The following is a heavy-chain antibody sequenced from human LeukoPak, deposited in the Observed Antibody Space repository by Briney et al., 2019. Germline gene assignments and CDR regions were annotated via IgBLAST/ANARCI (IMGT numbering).Heavy chain of an antibody. CDR1: GGSFSGYY. CDR3: ARVIDSSGPDY. Sequence: SETLSLTCAVYGGSFSGYYWSWIRQPPGKGLEWIGEINHSGSTNYNPSLKSRVTISVDTSKNQFSLKLSSVTAADTAVYYCARVIDSSGPDYWGQGTLVTVSS. CDR2: INHSGST. J-gene: IGHJ4*02. V-gene: IGHV4-34*01. D-gene: IGHD3-22*01.